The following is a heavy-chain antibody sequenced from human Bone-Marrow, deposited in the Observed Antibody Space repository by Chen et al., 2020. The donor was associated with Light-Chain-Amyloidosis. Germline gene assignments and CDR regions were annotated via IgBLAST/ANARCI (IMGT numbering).Heavy chain of an antibody. V-gene: IGHV5-51*01. CDR3: ARRRDGYNFDY. CDR2: IYPDDSDA. D-gene: IGHD5-12*01. CDR1: GYTFPNYW. J-gene: IGHJ4*02. Sequence: EVQLEQSGPEVKKPGESLKSSCKGSGYTFPNYWIGWVRQMPGKGLEWMGVIYPDDSDARSSPSFEGQVTISADKSITTAYLQWRSLKASDTAMYYCARRRDGYNFDYWGQGTLVTVSS.